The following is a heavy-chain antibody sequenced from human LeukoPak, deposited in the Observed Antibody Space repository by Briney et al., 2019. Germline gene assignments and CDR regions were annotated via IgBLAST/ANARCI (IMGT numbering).Heavy chain of an antibody. D-gene: IGHD3-16*02. CDR2: INPSGSST. J-gene: IGHJ5*02. Sequence: ASVKVSCQASGYSFTSHYMHWVRQAPGQGLEWMGLINPSGSSTLYAQKFQGRVTMTRDMSTTTDYMEPSSLRSEDTAVYYCARDNSVGDIAWWFDPWGQGTLVTVSS. V-gene: IGHV1-46*01. CDR3: ARDNSVGDIAWWFDP. CDR1: GYSFTSHY.